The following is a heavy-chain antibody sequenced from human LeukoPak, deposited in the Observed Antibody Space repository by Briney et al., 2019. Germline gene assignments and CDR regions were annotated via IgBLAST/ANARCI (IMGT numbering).Heavy chain of an antibody. J-gene: IGHJ4*02. CDR2: INGDGSDI. CDR3: SGGFGHNWSPFEN. V-gene: IGHV3-74*01. D-gene: IGHD1-1*01. CDR1: GFTFSSYS. Sequence: GGSLRLSCAASGFTFSSYSMNWLRQAPGKGLVWVSRINGDGSDISYADSVKGRFTISRDNAKNTLSLKMNSLTDDDTALCDCSGGFGHNWSPFENWGQGTLVTVSS.